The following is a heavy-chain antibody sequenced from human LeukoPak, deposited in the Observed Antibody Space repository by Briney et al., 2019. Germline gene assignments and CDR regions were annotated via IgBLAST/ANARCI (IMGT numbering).Heavy chain of an antibody. D-gene: IGHD3-9*01. Sequence: SETLSLTCTVSGGSISSYYWSWIRQPPGKGLEWIGYIYYSGSTNYNPSLRSRVTISVDTSKNQFSLKLSSVTAADTAVYYCARGKAGEFDWLLYYYGMDVWGQGTTVTVSS. CDR3: ARGKAGEFDWLLYYYGMDV. CDR2: IYYSGST. J-gene: IGHJ6*02. V-gene: IGHV4-59*01. CDR1: GGSISSYY.